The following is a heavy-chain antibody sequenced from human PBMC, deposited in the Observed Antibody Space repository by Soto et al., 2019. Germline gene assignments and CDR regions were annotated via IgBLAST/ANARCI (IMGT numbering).Heavy chain of an antibody. J-gene: IGHJ5*02. Sequence: ASVNVSCKASGYTFTSYYMHWVRQAPGQGLEWMGIINPSGGSTSYAQKFQGRVTMTRDTSTSTVYMELNSLRAEDTALYYCAKCGNYDMLTGQGGFDPWGQGTLVTVSS. CDR3: AKCGNYDMLTGQGGFDP. CDR1: GYTFTSYY. D-gene: IGHD3-9*01. CDR2: INPSGGST. V-gene: IGHV1-46*01.